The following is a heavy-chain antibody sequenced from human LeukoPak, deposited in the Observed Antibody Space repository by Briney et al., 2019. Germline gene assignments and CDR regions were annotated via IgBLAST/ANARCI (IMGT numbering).Heavy chain of an antibody. D-gene: IGHD5-24*01. CDR2: IIPILGSA. CDR1: GGTFSRYA. Sequence: GASVKVSCKASGGTFSRYAFSWVRQAPGHGLEWMRRIIPILGSANYAQKVQDRVTITADKSTSTAYMELSSLRSEDTAVYYCARDSDGYKVSWLGNAFDIWGQGTVVTVSS. J-gene: IGHJ3*02. V-gene: IGHV1-69*04. CDR3: ARDSDGYKVSWLGNAFDI.